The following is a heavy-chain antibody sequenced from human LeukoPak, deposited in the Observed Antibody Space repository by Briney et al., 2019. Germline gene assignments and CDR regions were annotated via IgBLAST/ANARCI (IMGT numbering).Heavy chain of an antibody. J-gene: IGHJ3*02. CDR1: GYTFTGYY. V-gene: IGHV1-2*02. CDR3: ARRCDSSRGAFDI. CDR2: INPNSGGT. Sequence: PGASVKVSCKASGYTFTGYYMHWVRQAPGQGLEWMGWINPNSGGTNYAQKFQGRVTMTRDTSISTAYVELSRLRSDDTAVYYCARRCDSSRGAFDIWGQGTMVTVSS. D-gene: IGHD3-22*01.